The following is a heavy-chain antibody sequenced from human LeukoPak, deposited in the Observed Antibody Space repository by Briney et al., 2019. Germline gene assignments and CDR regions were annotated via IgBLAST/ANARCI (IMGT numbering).Heavy chain of an antibody. CDR2: ISSSGSTI. V-gene: IGHV3-48*03. D-gene: IGHD3-10*01. Sequence: GGSLRLSCAASGFTFSSYEMHWVRQAPGKGLEWVSYISSSGSTIYYADSVKGRFTISRDNAKNSPYLQMNSLRAEGTAVYYCARESYGYGSGMSFGYWGQGTLVTVSS. J-gene: IGHJ4*02. CDR3: ARESYGYGSGMSFGY. CDR1: GFTFSSYE.